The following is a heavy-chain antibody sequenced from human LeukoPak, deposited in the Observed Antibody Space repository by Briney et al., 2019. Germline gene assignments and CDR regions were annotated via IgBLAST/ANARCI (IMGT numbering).Heavy chain of an antibody. V-gene: IGHV3-23*01. CDR3: ARGSATGSGGRRYNWFDP. J-gene: IGHJ5*02. CDR1: GFTFSNYG. Sequence: GGTLRLSCAASGFTFSNYGMSWVRQAPGKGLEWVSAITGSGGTTYYADSMKGRFTISRDNSKNTLYLQMNSLRAEDTAVYYCARGSATGSGGRRYNWFDPWGQGTLVTVSS. CDR2: ITGSGGTT. D-gene: IGHD2-15*01.